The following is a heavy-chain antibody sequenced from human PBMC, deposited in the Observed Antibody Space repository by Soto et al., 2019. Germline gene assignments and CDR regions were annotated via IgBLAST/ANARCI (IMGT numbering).Heavy chain of an antibody. CDR3: ARCRFSGTWSKFDY. CDR1: GVYISSDAYY. J-gene: IGHJ4*02. V-gene: IGHV4-31*11. D-gene: IGHD6-13*01. Sequence: SETLSLTCAVSGVYISSDAYYWSWIRQHPGKGLEWIGYISHRGSTYYNPSLKSRVTILVDTSEIQFSLKLTSVTAADTAVYYCARCRFSGTWSKFDYWGQGARGTV. CDR2: ISHRGST.